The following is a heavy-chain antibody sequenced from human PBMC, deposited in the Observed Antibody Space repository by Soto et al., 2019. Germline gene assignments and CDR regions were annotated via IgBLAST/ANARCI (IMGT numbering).Heavy chain of an antibody. Sequence: EVQLVESGGGLVELGGSLRLSCAASGFTFSSYSMNWVRQAPGKGLEWVSSISSRSTYIYYADSVKGRFTISRDNAKNSLYLQMNSLRAEDTAVYYCARDLSPSQYYYYGMDVWGQGTTVTVSS. V-gene: IGHV3-21*01. J-gene: IGHJ6*02. CDR1: GFTFSSYS. CDR2: ISSRSTYI. CDR3: ARDLSPSQYYYYGMDV.